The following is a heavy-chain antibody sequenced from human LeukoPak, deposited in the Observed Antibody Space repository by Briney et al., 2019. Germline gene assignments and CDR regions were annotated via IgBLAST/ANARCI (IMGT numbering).Heavy chain of an antibody. CDR3: ARDSGPEDYGDYAGSFDY. CDR1: GYTFTSYG. J-gene: IGHJ4*02. V-gene: IGHV1-18*01. Sequence: ASVKVSCKASGYTFTSYGISWVRQAPGQGLEWMGWISAYNGNANYAQKLQGRVTVTTDTSTSTAYMELRSLRSDDTAVYYCARDSGPEDYGDYAGSFDYWGQGTLVTVSS. CDR2: ISAYNGNA. D-gene: IGHD4-17*01.